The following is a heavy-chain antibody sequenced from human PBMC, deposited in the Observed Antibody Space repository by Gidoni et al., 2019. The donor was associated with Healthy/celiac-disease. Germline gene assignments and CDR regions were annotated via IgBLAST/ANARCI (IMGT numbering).Heavy chain of an antibody. J-gene: IGHJ5*02. CDR2: IYYSGST. CDR1: GGSISSSSYY. CDR3: ARQLIAVAGFGFDP. Sequence: QLQLQESGPGLVKPSETLSLTCTVSGGSISSSSYYWGWIRQPPGKGLEWIGSIYYSGSTYYNPSLKSRVTISVDTSKNQFSLKLSSVTAADTAVYYCARQLIAVAGFGFDPWGQGTLVTVSS. D-gene: IGHD6-19*01. V-gene: IGHV4-39*01.